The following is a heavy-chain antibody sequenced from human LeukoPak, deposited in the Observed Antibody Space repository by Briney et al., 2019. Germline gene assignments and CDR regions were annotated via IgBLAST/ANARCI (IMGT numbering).Heavy chain of an antibody. V-gene: IGHV4-31*03. D-gene: IGHD3-22*01. CDR2: IFYSGST. CDR3: AGACPENMIVVVINAFDI. CDR1: GGSISSGGYF. J-gene: IGHJ3*02. Sequence: PSQTLSLTCTVSGGSISSGGYFWSWIRQPPGKGLEWIGYIFYSGSTYYNPTLKSRVTISVDTSKNQFSLKLSSVTAADTAVYYCAGACPENMIVVVINAFDIWGQGTMVTVSS.